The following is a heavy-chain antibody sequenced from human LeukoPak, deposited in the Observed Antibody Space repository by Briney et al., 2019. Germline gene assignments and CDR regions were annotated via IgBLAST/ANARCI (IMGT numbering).Heavy chain of an antibody. V-gene: IGHV1-2*02. Sequence: ASVKVSCKTSGYTFTGYYIHWVRQAPGQGLEWMGWLNPKRGGTNYAQKFQGRVTMTGDTSTGTAYMELSRLRSDDTAVYYCARDRGDYYLDYWGQGTLVTVSS. J-gene: IGHJ4*02. CDR2: LNPKRGGT. CDR3: ARDRGDYYLDY. D-gene: IGHD2-21*02. CDR1: GYTFTGYY.